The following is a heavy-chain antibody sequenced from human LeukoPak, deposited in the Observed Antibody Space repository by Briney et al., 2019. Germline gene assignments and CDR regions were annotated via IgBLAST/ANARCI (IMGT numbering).Heavy chain of an antibody. V-gene: IGHV3-30*18. Sequence: GGSLRLSCAASGFTFSSYGMHWVRQAPGKGLEWVAVISYDGSNKYYADSVKGRFTISRDNSKDTLYLQMNSLRAEDTAVYYCAKVGGGDTAMVGDYWGQGTLVTVSS. D-gene: IGHD5-18*01. CDR2: ISYDGSNK. CDR3: AKVGGGDTAMVGDY. CDR1: GFTFSSYG. J-gene: IGHJ4*02.